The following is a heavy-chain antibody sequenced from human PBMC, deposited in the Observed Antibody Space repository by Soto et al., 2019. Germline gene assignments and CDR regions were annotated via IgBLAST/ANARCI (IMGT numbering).Heavy chain of an antibody. J-gene: IGHJ4*02. CDR3: AKRHTTVATPANYFDY. D-gene: IGHD1-1*01. V-gene: IGHV3-23*01. CDR1: GFTFSAYT. CDR2: IVSGGTT. Sequence: EVQLLESGGELVQPGGSLRLSCAASGFTFSAYTMNWVRQAPGKGLDWVSAIVSGGTTYYADSVKGRFTIFRDDSTNTLYLQMNHLRAEDTALYYCAKRHTTVATPANYFDYWGQGTLVTVSS.